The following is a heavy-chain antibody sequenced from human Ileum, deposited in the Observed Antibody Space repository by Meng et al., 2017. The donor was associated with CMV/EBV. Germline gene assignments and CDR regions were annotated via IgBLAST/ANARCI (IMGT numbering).Heavy chain of an antibody. Sequence: ASVKVSCKASGYTFNSNFIHWLRQPPGQGLEGRGWMNPGRGTTTYSRKFQGRITMTRDTSSNTAYMELNSLRSDDTARYYWARDMRSHAFDVWGQGTLVTVSS. V-gene: IGHV1-2*02. D-gene: IGHD2-2*01. CDR2: MNPGRGTT. CDR3: ARDMRSHAFDV. CDR1: GYTFNSNF. J-gene: IGHJ3*01.